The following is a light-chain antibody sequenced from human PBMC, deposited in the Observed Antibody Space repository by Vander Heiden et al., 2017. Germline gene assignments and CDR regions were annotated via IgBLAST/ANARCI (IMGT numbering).Light chain of an antibody. Sequence: QAGLTQPPSVSKGLRQTATLTCTGNSNNVGNQGAAWLQQHQGHPPQLLSYRNNNRPSGISERLSASRSGNTASLTITGLQPEDEADYYCSAGDSSLSAWVFGGGTKLTVL. CDR2: RNN. CDR3: SAGDSSLSAWV. J-gene: IGLJ3*02. V-gene: IGLV10-54*01. CDR1: SNNVGNQG.